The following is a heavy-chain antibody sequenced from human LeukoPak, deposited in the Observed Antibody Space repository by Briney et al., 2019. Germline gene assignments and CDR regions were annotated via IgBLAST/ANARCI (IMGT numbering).Heavy chain of an antibody. J-gene: IGHJ4*02. D-gene: IGHD3-22*01. V-gene: IGHV4-59*01. CDR1: GGSISTYY. CDR3: ASGGGGYRQPLDY. CDR2: IYCSGST. Sequence: SETLSLTCTVSGGSISTYYWSWIRQPPGKGLEWIGYIYCSGSTNYNPSLKSRVTISVDTSKNQFSLKLSSVTPADTAVYYCASGGGGYRQPLDYWGQGTLVTVSS.